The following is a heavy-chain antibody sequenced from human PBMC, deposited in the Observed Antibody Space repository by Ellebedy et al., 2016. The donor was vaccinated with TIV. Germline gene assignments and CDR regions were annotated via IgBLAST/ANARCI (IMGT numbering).Heavy chain of an antibody. CDR2: IIGSGGST. CDR1: GFSFSSYA. CDR3: ARSPKDHYYHGLDV. V-gene: IGHV3-23*01. J-gene: IGHJ6*02. Sequence: GESLKISCAASGFSFSSYAMSWVRQAPGKGLEWVPGIIGSGGSTKYVDSVKGRFTISRDNSKNTLFLQMNSLRGEDTAVYYCARSPKDHYYHGLDVWGQGTTVIVSS.